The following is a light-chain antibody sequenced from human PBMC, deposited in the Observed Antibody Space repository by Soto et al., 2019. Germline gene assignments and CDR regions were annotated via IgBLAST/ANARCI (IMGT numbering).Light chain of an antibody. CDR3: SSYRLRRPPDYV. CDR1: SSDVVGYNF. CDR2: DVS. Sequence: QSFLTQPASLSGSPGQSIPISCIGTSSDVVGYNFVSWYQQHPGEAPKLIIFDVSHRPSGISTRFSGSKSGNTASLTISGLQAEDEADYYCSSYRLRRPPDYVFATGTKVPVL. J-gene: IGLJ1*01. V-gene: IGLV2-14*03.